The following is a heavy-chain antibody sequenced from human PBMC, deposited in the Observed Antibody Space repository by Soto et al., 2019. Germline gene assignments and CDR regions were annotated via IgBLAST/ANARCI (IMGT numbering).Heavy chain of an antibody. CDR1: GDSISRGAYY. CDR3: ARHTGSYPASS. V-gene: IGHV4-61*08. CDR2: ISNSGST. D-gene: IGHD1-26*01. Sequence: PSETLSLTCTVSGDSISRGAYYWTWIRQHPVKGLEWIGYISNSGSTRYNSSLKGRVTISIDRSQSHFSLRLTSVTAADTAVYYCARHTGSYPASSWGQGTLVTVSS. J-gene: IGHJ4*02.